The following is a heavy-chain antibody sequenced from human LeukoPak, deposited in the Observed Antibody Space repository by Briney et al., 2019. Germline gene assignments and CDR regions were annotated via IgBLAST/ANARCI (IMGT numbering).Heavy chain of an antibody. V-gene: IGHV4-59*08. J-gene: IGHJ4*02. Sequence: SETLSLTCTVSGGSISPYFWSWIRQPPGKGLGWIGYIYYSGSTNYNPSLKSRITISVDTSKNQFSLKLSSVTAADTAMYYCARHGGGGESYPRVFDSWGRGKLVTVSS. CDR3: ARHGGGGESYPRVFDS. CDR2: IYYSGST. D-gene: IGHD1-26*01. CDR1: GGSISPYF.